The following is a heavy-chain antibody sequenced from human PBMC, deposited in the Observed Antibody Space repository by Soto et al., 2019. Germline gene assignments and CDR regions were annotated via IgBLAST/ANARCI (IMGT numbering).Heavy chain of an antibody. J-gene: IGHJ6*02. Sequence: GGSLRLSCAASGFTFSSYDMHWVRQATGKGLEWVSAIGAADDPYYLGSVKGRFTISRENAKNSLYLQMNSLRAEDTAVYYCARAYSGRLPRRADYYFAMDVWGQGTTVTVSS. D-gene: IGHD2-15*01. CDR2: IGAADDP. V-gene: IGHV3-13*05. CDR1: GFTFSSYD. CDR3: ARAYSGRLPRRADYYFAMDV.